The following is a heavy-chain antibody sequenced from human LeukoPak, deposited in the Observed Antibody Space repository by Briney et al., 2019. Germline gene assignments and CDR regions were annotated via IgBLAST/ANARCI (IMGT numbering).Heavy chain of an antibody. Sequence: GSLRLSCAASGFTFSSYSMNWVRQAPGKGLEWVSSISSSSSYIYYADSVKGRFTISRDNAKNSLYLQMNSLRAEDTAVYYCARGDSSAAMPRNPWGQGTLVTDSS. CDR1: GFTFSSYS. D-gene: IGHD2-2*01. V-gene: IGHV3-21*01. CDR3: ARGDSSAAMPRNP. CDR2: ISSSSSYI. J-gene: IGHJ5*02.